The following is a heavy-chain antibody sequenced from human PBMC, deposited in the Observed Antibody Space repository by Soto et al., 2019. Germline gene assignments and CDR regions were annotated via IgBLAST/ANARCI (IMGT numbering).Heavy chain of an antibody. CDR1: GFTFSSYT. V-gene: IGHV3-30-3*01. Sequence: QVQLVESGGGVVQPGKSLRLSCAASGFTFSSYTMHWVRQAQGEGRGWVAVVSYDGSTKYYADSVKGRFTISRDNSKNMVYLQMNSLRTEDTAVYYCARTIPRTWLFDYWGQGTLVTVSS. CDR2: VSYDGSTK. CDR3: ARTIPRTWLFDY. D-gene: IGHD5-12*01. J-gene: IGHJ4*02.